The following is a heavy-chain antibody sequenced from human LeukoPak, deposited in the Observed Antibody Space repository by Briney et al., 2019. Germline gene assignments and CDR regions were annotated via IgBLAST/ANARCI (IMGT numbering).Heavy chain of an antibody. Sequence: PSETLSLTCTVSGCSISSYYWSWIRPPPGKGLGWIGYIYYSGGTNYNPSLKSRVTISVDTSKNQFSPELSSVTAADTVVYYCARSVGATMVYDYWGQGTLVTVSS. CDR1: GCSISSYY. J-gene: IGHJ4*02. CDR3: ARSVGATMVYDY. CDR2: IYYSGGT. V-gene: IGHV4-59*01. D-gene: IGHD1-26*01.